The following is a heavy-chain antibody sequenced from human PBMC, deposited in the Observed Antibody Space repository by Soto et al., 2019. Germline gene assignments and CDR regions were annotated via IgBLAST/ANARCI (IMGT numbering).Heavy chain of an antibody. CDR3: AHIVVAGLGYYFDY. CDR2: IYWDDDK. V-gene: IGHV2-5*02. CDR1: GFSLSSTRMA. J-gene: IGHJ4*02. D-gene: IGHD6-19*01. Sequence: QITLKESGPTLVKPTQTLTLTCTFSGFSLSSTRMAVGWIRQPPGKALEWLALIYWDDDKRYSPFLKSRLTITKDTSKNQLVLTMSNMDPVDTARYYCAHIVVAGLGYYFDYWGQGTLVTVSS.